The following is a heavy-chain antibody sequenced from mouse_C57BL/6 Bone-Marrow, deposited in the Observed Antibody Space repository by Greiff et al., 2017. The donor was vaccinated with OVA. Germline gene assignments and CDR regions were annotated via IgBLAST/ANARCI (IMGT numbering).Heavy chain of an antibody. CDR1: GYTFTSYW. V-gene: IGHV1-74*01. D-gene: IGHD2-10*01. Sequence: QVQLQQPGAELVKPGASVKVSCKASGYTFTSYWMHWVKQRPGQGLEWIGRIHPSDSDTNYNQKFKGKATLTVDKSSSTDYMQLSSLTSEDSAVYYCAIAPAYYCNWFAYWGQGTLVTVSA. J-gene: IGHJ3*01. CDR2: IHPSDSDT. CDR3: AIAPAYYCNWFAY.